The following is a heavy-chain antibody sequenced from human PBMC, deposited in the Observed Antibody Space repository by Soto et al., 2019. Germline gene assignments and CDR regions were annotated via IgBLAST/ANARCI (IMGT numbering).Heavy chain of an antibody. J-gene: IGHJ6*03. V-gene: IGHV4-59*01. CDR3: ARAYDFWSGYAAALDYYMDV. Sequence: SETLSLTCTVSGGSISSYYWSWIRQPPGKGLEWIGYIYYSGSTNYNPSLKSRVTISVDTSKNQFSLKLSSVTAADTAVYYCARAYDFWSGYAAALDYYMDVWGKGTTVTVSS. CDR1: GGSISSYY. D-gene: IGHD3-3*01. CDR2: IYYSGST.